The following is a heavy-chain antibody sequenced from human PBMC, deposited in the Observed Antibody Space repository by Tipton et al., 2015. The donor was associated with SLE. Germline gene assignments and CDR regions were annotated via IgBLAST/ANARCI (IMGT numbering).Heavy chain of an antibody. CDR1: GDSISTSY. CDR2: IYDSGST. D-gene: IGHD2-8*02. V-gene: IGHV4-59*01. CDR3: VRVGTGPTVLVPLHWYFDL. Sequence: TLPLTCTISGDSISTSYWSWIRQSPGKGLEWVGYIYDSGSTNYNPSLSSRVTISVDTSKSQFSLTLTSVTAADTAVYFCVRVGTGPTVLVPLHWYFDLWGRGTLVTVSS. J-gene: IGHJ2*01.